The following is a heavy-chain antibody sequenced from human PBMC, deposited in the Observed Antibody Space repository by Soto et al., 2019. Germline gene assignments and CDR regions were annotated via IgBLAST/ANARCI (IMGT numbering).Heavy chain of an antibody. Sequence: VGSLRLSCAASGFTFSTYWMNWVRQAPGKGLEWVANIKQDGSEKYYVDSVKGRFAISRDNAKDSLFLQMNSLRAEDTAVYYCVRDWSTFWGMDVWGQGTTVTVSS. CDR3: VRDWSTFWGMDV. V-gene: IGHV3-7*01. CDR1: GFTFSTYW. J-gene: IGHJ6*02. CDR2: IKQDGSEK.